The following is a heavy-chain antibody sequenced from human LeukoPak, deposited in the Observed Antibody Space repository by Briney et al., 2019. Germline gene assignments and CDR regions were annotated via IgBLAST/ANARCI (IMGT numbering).Heavy chain of an antibody. D-gene: IGHD3-3*01. CDR3: ARDRRSTYDFWSGYSRYYFDY. J-gene: IGHJ4*02. V-gene: IGHV4-59*11. Sequence: SETLSLTCTVSGGSISSHYWSWIRQPPGKGLEWIGYIHYSGSTNYNPSLKSRVTISVDTSKNQFSLKLSSVTAADTAVYYCARDRRSTYDFWSGYSRYYFDYWGQGTLVTVSS. CDR1: GGSISSHY. CDR2: IHYSGST.